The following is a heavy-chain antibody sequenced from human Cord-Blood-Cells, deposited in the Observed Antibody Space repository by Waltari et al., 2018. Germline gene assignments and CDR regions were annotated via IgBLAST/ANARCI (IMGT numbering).Heavy chain of an antibody. V-gene: IGHV4-4*07. J-gene: IGHJ4*02. CDR3: ARSPRGAYGDYFDY. CDR1: GGPISSSY. Sequence: QVQLQESGPGLVKPSETLSLTCTVSGGPISSSYWTWIRQPAGKGLEWIGRIYTSGSTNYNPSLKSRVTMSVDTSKNQFSLKLSSVTAADTAVYYCARSPRGAYGDYFDYWGQGTLVTVSS. D-gene: IGHD4-17*01. CDR2: IYTSGST.